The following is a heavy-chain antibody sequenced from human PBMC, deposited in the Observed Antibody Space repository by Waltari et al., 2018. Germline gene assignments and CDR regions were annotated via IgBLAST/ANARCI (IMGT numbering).Heavy chain of an antibody. J-gene: IGHJ4*02. CDR3: ARSFGGSGSYKFDY. CDR1: GGSISTSTHY. V-gene: IGHV4-39*02. D-gene: IGHD3-10*01. Sequence: QLQLKESGPRLVKSSETLSLTCTISGGSISTSTHYWAWIHQTPGKGPEWIGSVSYNGNAYYNPSLESRCTMSVDRSKNHFSLDLESVTTPDTSIYFCARSFGGSGSYKFDYWGQGILVTVSS. CDR2: VSYNGNA.